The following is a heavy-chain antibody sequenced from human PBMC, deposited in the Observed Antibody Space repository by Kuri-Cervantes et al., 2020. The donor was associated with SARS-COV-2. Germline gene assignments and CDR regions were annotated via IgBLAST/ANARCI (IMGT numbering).Heavy chain of an antibody. CDR2: ISGSGGST. J-gene: IGHJ3*02. V-gene: IGHV3-23*01. CDR3: AKEIRATTRFDAFDI. Sequence: GESLKISCAASGITFSSYAMSWVRQAPGKGLEWVSAISGSGGSTYYADSAKGRFTISRDNSKNTLYLQMNSLRAEDTAVYYCAKEIRATTRFDAFDIWGQGTMVTVSS. CDR1: GITFSSYA. D-gene: IGHD1-26*01.